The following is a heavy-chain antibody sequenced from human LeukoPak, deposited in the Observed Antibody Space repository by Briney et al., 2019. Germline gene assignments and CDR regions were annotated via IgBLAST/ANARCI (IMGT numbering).Heavy chain of an antibody. CDR2: ISSSSSYI. V-gene: IGHV3-21*01. J-gene: IGHJ4*02. CDR1: GFTFSSYS. Sequence: GGSLRLSCAASGFTFSSYSMNRVRQAPGKGLEWVSSISSSSSYIYYADSVKGRLTISRDNAKNSLYLQMNSLRAEDTAVYYCAGPASSSWYNYWGQGTLVTVSS. D-gene: IGHD6-13*01. CDR3: AGPASSSWYNY.